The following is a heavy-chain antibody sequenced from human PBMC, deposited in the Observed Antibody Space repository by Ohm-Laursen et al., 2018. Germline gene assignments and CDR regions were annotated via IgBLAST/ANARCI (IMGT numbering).Heavy chain of an antibody. Sequence: RSLRLSCAASGFTFDDYAMHWVRQAPGKVLEWVSGVSSNSGSIVYGDSVKGRFTISRDNAKSSLYLQMNSLRAEDTALYYCAKTYGSPINRPIDDWGQGTLVIVSS. D-gene: IGHD1-14*01. CDR2: VSSNSGSI. CDR1: GFTFDDYA. V-gene: IGHV3-9*01. J-gene: IGHJ4*02. CDR3: AKTYGSPINRPIDD.